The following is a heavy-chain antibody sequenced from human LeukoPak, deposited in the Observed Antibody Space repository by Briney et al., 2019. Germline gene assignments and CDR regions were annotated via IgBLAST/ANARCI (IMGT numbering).Heavy chain of an antibody. J-gene: IGHJ4*02. CDR2: IYPADSDT. Sequence: GLSLKISCQVSGYIFTQYWIGWVRQVPGKGLESMGLIYPADSDTTYSPSFQGQVTISADKSISTVYLQWSSLKASDTAMYYCARQSRDGSKTRGYYFDYWGQGTLVTVSS. V-gene: IGHV5-51*01. CDR3: ARQSRDGSKTRGYYFDY. D-gene: IGHD3-10*01. CDR1: GYIFTQYW.